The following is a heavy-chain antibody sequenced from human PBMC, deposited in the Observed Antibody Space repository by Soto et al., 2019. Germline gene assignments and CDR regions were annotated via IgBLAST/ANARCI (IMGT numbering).Heavy chain of an antibody. D-gene: IGHD3-10*01. J-gene: IGHJ6*02. V-gene: IGHV3-21*06. CDR2: ITSSSIYI. CDR1: GFTFSDYS. CDR3: ARVRPRRFIKNMDV. Sequence: GGTLRLSCAASGFTFSDYSMNWVRQAPGKGLEWVSSITSSSIYIHYADSVMSRFTISRDNAENSLYLQMNSLRAEDTAVYACARVRPRRFIKNMDVWGQGTTVTVSS.